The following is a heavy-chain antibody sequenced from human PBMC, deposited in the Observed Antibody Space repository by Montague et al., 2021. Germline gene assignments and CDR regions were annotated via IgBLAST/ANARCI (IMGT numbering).Heavy chain of an antibody. CDR3: ESGMIDYGDYCFDY. CDR2: IYYSGST. Sequence: SETLSLTCTVSGGYISSYSWSWIRQPPGKGLEWIGYIYYSGSTNYNSSLKSRVTISVDTSKNQFSVKLSSVTAAGTAVYYCESGMIDYGDYCFDYWGQGTLVTVSS. D-gene: IGHD4-17*01. CDR1: GGYISSYS. J-gene: IGHJ4*02. V-gene: IGHV4-59*12.